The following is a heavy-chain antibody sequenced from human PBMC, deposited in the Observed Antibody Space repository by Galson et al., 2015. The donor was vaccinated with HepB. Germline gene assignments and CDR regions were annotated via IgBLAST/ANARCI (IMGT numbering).Heavy chain of an antibody. V-gene: IGHV6-1*01. J-gene: IGHJ4*02. CDR3: ARGTPDVVATRD. CDR1: GYSVSSNSAA. Sequence: AISGYSVSSNSAAWNWIRQSPSRGLEWLGRTYYRSKWYNDYAVSVKSRITINPDTSKNQFSLQLNSVTPEDTAVYYCARGTPDVVATRDWGQGTLVTVSS. D-gene: IGHD5-12*01. CDR2: TYYRSKWYN.